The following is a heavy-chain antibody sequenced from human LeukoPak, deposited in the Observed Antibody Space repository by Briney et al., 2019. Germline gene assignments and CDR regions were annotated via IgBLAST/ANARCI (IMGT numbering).Heavy chain of an antibody. CDR3: ARDRETYYDILTGYYTLGDAFDI. D-gene: IGHD3-9*01. V-gene: IGHV3-74*01. CDR2: INRDGSST. Sequence: GGSLRLSCAASGFTFSTYWMHWVRQAPGKGLVWVSRINRDGSSTSYADSVKGRFTISRDNAKNALYLQMNSLRAEDTAVYYCARDRETYYDILTGYYTLGDAFDIWGQGTMVTVSS. CDR1: GFTFSTYW. J-gene: IGHJ3*02.